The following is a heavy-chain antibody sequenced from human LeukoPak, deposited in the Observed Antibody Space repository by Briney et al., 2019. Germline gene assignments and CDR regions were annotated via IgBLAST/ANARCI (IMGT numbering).Heavy chain of an antibody. J-gene: IGHJ4*02. CDR1: GFTFSSYW. CDR2: IKQDGSEK. Sequence: QAGGSLRLSCAASGFTFSSYWMSWVRAAPGEGLEWVAHIKQDGSEKYSVDSVKGRFTISRDNAKNSLYLQMNSLRAEDTAVYDCARDARLWFVEYFDYWGQGTLVTVSS. V-gene: IGHV3-7*01. CDR3: ARDARLWFVEYFDY. D-gene: IGHD3-10*01.